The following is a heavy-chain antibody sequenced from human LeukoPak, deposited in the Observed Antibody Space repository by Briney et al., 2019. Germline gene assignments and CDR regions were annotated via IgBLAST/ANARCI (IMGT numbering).Heavy chain of an antibody. D-gene: IGHD4-23*01. J-gene: IGHJ5*02. Sequence: SETLSLTSTVSGGSISSYYWSWIRQPPGKGLEWIGYIYYSGSTNYNPSLKSRVTISVDTSKNQFSLKLSSVTAADTAVYYCARRGDSTVVTDWFDPWGQGTLVTVSS. CDR1: GGSISSYY. V-gene: IGHV4-59*08. CDR3: ARRGDSTVVTDWFDP. CDR2: IYYSGST.